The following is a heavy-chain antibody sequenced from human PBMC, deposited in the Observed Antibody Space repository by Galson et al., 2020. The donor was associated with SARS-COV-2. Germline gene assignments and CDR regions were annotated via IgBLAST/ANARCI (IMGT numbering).Heavy chain of an antibody. Sequence: SGPTLVKPTQTLTLTCTFSGFSLSTSGMCVSWIRQPPGKALEWLARIDWDDDKYYSTSLKTRLTISKDTSKNQVVLTMTNMDPVDTATYYCARMGACSGWYYLDYWGQGTLVTVSS. CDR1: GFSLSTSGMC. J-gene: IGHJ4*02. D-gene: IGHD6-19*01. V-gene: IGHV2-70*11. CDR2: IDWDDDK. CDR3: ARMGACSGWYYLDY.